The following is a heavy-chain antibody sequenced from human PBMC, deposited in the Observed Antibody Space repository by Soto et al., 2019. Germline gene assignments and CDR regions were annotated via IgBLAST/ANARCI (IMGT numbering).Heavy chain of an antibody. V-gene: IGHV3-23*01. CDR1: GFSFSNYA. J-gene: IGHJ3*01. D-gene: IGHD5-12*01. CDR3: VREGRGSFDF. CDR2: IGGRGNSA. Sequence: GGSLRLSCATSGFSFSNYAMSWVRQAPGKGLEWVSVIGGRGNSAYYADSVQGRFTISRDNSKNTLSLQMSSLTADDTAIYYCVREGRGSFDFWGRGTMVTVSS.